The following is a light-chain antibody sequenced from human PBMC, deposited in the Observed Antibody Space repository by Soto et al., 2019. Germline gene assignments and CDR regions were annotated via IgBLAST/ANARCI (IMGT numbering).Light chain of an antibody. CDR3: QQVKTYPLT. J-gene: IGKJ4*01. V-gene: IGKV1-9*01. CDR1: QDISSH. CDR2: AAS. Sequence: DIQLTQSPSFLSASVGDRVTITCRASQDISSHLAWYQQKPGKAPKLLIYAASTLQSGVPSGFGGSGSGTEFTLTITSLQPEDLATYYCQQVKTYPLTFGGGTKVEIK.